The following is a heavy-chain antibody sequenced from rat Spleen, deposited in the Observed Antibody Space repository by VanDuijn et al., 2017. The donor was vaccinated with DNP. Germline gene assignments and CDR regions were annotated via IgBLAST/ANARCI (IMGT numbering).Heavy chain of an antibody. V-gene: IGHV3-1*01. D-gene: IGHD4-3*01. CDR3: ATHKGYGYTPHWHFDF. Sequence: EVQLQESGPGLVKPSQSLSLTCSVTGYSITTNYWGWIRKLPGNKMEWMGYISYSGSTGYNPSLKSRISITRDTSKNQFFLQLNSVTTEDTATYYCATHKGYGYTPHWHFDFWGPGTMVTVSS. J-gene: IGHJ1*01. CDR1: GYSITTNY. CDR2: ISYSGST.